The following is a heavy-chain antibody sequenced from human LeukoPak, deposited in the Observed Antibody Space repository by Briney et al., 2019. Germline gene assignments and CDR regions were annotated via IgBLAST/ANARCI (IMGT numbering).Heavy chain of an antibody. CDR1: GGSITTYY. V-gene: IGHV4-4*07. CDR2: IYSSGTT. J-gene: IGHJ3*02. D-gene: IGHD3-22*01. Sequence: PSETLSLTCTVSGGSITTYYWSWIRQPAGKGLEWIGRIYSSGTTNYNPSLKSRVTMSIDTSKNQFSLKLSSVTAADTAVYYCARDGYLTYDSSGYYFAAFDIWGQGTMVTVSS. CDR3: ARDGYLTYDSSGYYFAAFDI.